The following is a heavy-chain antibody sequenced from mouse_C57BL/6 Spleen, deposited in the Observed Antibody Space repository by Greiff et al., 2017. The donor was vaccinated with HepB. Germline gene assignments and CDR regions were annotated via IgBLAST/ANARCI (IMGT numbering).Heavy chain of an antibody. D-gene: IGHD1-3*01. CDR1: GYTFTDYN. CDR2: INPNNGGT. Sequence: VQLQQSGPELVKPGASVKMSCKASGYTFTDYNMHWVKQSHGKSLEWIGYINPNNGGTSYNQKFKGKATLIVNKSSSTAYMELRSLTSEDSAVYYCARSGREGYAMDYWGQGTSVTVSS. V-gene: IGHV1-22*01. CDR3: ARSGREGYAMDY. J-gene: IGHJ4*01.